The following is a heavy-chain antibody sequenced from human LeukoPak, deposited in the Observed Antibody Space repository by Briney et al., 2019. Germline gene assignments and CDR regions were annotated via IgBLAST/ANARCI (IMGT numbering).Heavy chain of an antibody. Sequence: SETLSLTCAVYGGSFSGYYWSWIRQPPGKGLEWIGEINHSGSTNYNPSLKSRVTISVDTSKNQFSLKLSSVTAADTAVYYCARGQYDYVWGSYSIGYFDYWGQGTLVTVSS. J-gene: IGHJ4*02. V-gene: IGHV4-34*01. CDR2: INHSGST. CDR3: ARGQYDYVWGSYSIGYFDY. D-gene: IGHD3-16*01. CDR1: GGSFSGYY.